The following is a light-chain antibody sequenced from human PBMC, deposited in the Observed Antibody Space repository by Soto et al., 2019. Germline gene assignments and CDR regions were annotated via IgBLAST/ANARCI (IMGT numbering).Light chain of an antibody. CDR3: QQSYEPPLT. Sequence: DIQMTQSPSSLSASVGDRVTITCRASQYISRYLNWYQQKPGKDPKHLIYGASNLRSGVPSGFSGRGSGTDFPLTTSRLQREDYETYLCQQSYEPPLTLVEGTKVEI. V-gene: IGKV1-39*01. J-gene: IGKJ4*01. CDR2: GAS. CDR1: QYISRY.